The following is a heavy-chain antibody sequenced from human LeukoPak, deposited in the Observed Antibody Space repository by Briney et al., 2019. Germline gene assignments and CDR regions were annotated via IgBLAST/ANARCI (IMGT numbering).Heavy chain of an antibody. J-gene: IGHJ4*02. CDR3: AREQRPGDAGDY. Sequence: SETLSLTCTVSGGSISSYYWSWIRQPPGKGLEWIGYIYYSGSTNYNPSLKSRVTMSVDTSKNQFSLKLSSVTAADTAVYYCAREQRPGDAGDYWGQGTLVTVSS. D-gene: IGHD2-2*01. CDR1: GGSISSYY. CDR2: IYYSGST. V-gene: IGHV4-59*12.